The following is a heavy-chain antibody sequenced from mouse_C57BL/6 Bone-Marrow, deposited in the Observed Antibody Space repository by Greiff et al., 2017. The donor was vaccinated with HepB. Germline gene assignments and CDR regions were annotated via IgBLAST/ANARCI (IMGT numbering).Heavy chain of an antibody. V-gene: IGHV14-1*01. Sequence: EVQLQQSGAELVRPGASVKLSCTASGFNIKDYYMHWVKQRPEQGLEWIGRIDPEDGDTEYAPKFQGKATMTADTSSNTAYLQLSSLTSEDTAVYYCTNHYYGSSYRYFDVWGTGTTVTVSS. CDR3: TNHYYGSSYRYFDV. CDR2: IDPEDGDT. CDR1: GFNIKDYY. D-gene: IGHD1-1*01. J-gene: IGHJ1*03.